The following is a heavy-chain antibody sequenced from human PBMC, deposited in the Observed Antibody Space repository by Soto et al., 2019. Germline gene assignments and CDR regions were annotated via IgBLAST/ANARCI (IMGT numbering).Heavy chain of an antibody. V-gene: IGHV6-1*01. D-gene: IGHD1-26*01. CDR1: GDSVSGNSAA. Sequence: PSPTLSLTRAISGDSVSGNSAAWNWIRQSPSRGLKWLGRTYYRSRWYNDYGISVKSRITVSPDTSRKQFCLHLNSVTPEDTAVYYCAREFPCYGSSDSYLDYWGQGALVTVSS. CDR3: AREFPCYGSSDSYLDY. CDR2: TYYRSRWYN. J-gene: IGHJ4*03.